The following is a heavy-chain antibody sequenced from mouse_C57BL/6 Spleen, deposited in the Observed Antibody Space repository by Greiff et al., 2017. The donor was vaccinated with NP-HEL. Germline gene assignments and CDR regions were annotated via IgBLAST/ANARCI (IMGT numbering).Heavy chain of an antibody. CDR3: ARSDYGNYEFAY. Sequence: QVHVKQSGPELVKPGASVKISCKASGYSFTSYYIHWVKQRPGQGLEWIGWIYPGSGNTKYNEKFKGKATLTADTSSSTAYMQLSSLTSEDSAVYYCARSDYGNYEFAYWGQGTLVTVSA. J-gene: IGHJ3*01. V-gene: IGHV1-66*01. CDR1: GYSFTSYY. CDR2: IYPGSGNT. D-gene: IGHD2-1*01.